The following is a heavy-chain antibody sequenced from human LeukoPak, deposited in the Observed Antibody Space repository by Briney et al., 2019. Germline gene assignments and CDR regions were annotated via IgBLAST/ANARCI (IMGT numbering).Heavy chain of an antibody. CDR1: GGSYSGYY. D-gene: IGHD2-2*01. J-gene: IGHJ4*02. CDR2: INHSGST. CDR3: ANLGYCSSTSCYRDY. Sequence: SETLSLTCAVYGGSYSGYYWSWIRQPPGKGLEWIGEINHSGSTNYNPSLKSRVTISVDTSKNQFSLKLSSVTAADTAVYYCANLGYCSSTSCYRDYWGQGTLVTVSS. V-gene: IGHV4-34*01.